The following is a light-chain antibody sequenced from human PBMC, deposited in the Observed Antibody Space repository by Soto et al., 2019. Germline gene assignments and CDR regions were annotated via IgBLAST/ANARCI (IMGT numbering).Light chain of an antibody. CDR1: QSISSY. CDR3: QQTYITPWT. V-gene: IGKV1-39*01. Sequence: DIQLTQSPSSLSASVGDRVTITCRSSQSISSYLNWYQQKPGEAPDLLIYASSTLQTGVPSRFSGSGSGTGFTLTSSRLQPEDIATYHCQQTYITPWTFGQGTKVEIE. CDR2: ASS. J-gene: IGKJ1*01.